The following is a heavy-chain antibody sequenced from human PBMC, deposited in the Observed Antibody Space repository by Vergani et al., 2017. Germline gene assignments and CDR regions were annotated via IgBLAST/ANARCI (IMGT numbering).Heavy chain of an antibody. Sequence: QVQLQESGPGLVKPSETLSLTCTVSGGSISSYYWSWIRQPPGKGLEWIGYNYYSGSTNYNPSLKSRVTISVDTSKNQFSLKLSSVTAADTAVYYCASGVLADSSGFTNWFDPWGQGTLVTVSS. CDR2: NYYSGST. D-gene: IGHD3-22*01. CDR3: ASGVLADSSGFTNWFDP. J-gene: IGHJ5*02. V-gene: IGHV4-59*01. CDR1: GGSISSYY.